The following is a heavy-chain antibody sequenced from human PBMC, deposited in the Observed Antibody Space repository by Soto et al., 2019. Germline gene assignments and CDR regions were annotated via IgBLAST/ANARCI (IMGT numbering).Heavy chain of an antibody. D-gene: IGHD3-10*01. CDR3: ARGRLLWFGEFPRKYYFDY. J-gene: IGHJ4*02. CDR1: GGSFSGYY. V-gene: IGHV4-34*01. Sequence: SETLSLTCAVYGGSFSGYYWSWIRQPPGKGLEWIGEINHSGSTNYNPSLKSRVTISVDTSKNQFSLKLSSVTAADTAVYYCARGRLLWFGEFPRKYYFDYWGQGTLVTVSS. CDR2: INHSGST.